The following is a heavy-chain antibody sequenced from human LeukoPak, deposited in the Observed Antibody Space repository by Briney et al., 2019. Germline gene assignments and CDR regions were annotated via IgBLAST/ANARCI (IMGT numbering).Heavy chain of an antibody. CDR3: ARAYYYDSSGYHAPGY. D-gene: IGHD3-22*01. CDR1: GYTFTSYG. V-gene: IGHV1-18*01. CDR2: ISAYNGNT. Sequence: GASVKVSCKASGYTFTSYGISWVRQAPGQGLEWMGWISAYNGNTNYAQKLQGRVTMTTDTSTSTAYMELRSLRSDDTAVYYCARAYYYDSSGYHAPGYWGQGTLVTVSS. J-gene: IGHJ4*02.